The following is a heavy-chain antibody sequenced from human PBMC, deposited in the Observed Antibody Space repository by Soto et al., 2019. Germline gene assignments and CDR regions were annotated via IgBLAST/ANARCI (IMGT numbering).Heavy chain of an antibody. CDR2: ISYDGSNK. CDR1: GFTFSSYG. J-gene: IGHJ5*02. CDR3: AKDGPHH. V-gene: IGHV3-30*18. Sequence: QVQLVESGGGVVQPGRSLRLSCAASGFTFSSYGMHWVRQAPGKGLEWVAVISYDGSNKYYADSVKGRFTISRDNSKNTLYLQMNSLRAEDTAVYYCAKDGPHHWGQGTLVTVSS.